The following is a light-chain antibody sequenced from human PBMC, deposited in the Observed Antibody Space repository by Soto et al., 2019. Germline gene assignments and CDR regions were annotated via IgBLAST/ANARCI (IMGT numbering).Light chain of an antibody. CDR1: KLGDKY. Sequence: YELTQPPSVSVSPGQTASITCSGDKLGDKYACWYQQKPGQSPVLVIYQDSKRPSGIPERFSGSNSGNTATLTISGTQAMDEADYYCQAWDSSTDYVFGTGTKVTVL. CDR2: QDS. J-gene: IGLJ1*01. CDR3: QAWDSSTDYV. V-gene: IGLV3-1*01.